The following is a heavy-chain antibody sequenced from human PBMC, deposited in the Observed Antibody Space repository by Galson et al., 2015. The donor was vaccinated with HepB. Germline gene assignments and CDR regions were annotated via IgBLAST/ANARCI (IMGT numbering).Heavy chain of an antibody. CDR3: ARAGYGTPFDY. V-gene: IGHV3-48*04. Sequence: SLRLSCAASGFTFSGYSMNWVRQAPGKGLEWVSYISSSSRTIYYADSVKGRFTISRDNAKNSLYLQMNSLRAEDTAVYYCARAGYGTPFDYWGQGTLVTVSS. D-gene: IGHD5-18*01. CDR2: ISSSSRTI. J-gene: IGHJ4*02. CDR1: GFTFSGYS.